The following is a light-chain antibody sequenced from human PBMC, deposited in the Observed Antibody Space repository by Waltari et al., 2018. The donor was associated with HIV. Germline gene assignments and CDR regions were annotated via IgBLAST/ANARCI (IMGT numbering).Light chain of an antibody. CDR2: DVS. CDR3: CSYAGTYTWV. V-gene: IGLV2-11*01. CDR1: STDIGDYNY. Sequence: QSALTQPRPVSGSPGQSVPIPCRGSSTDIGDYNYVSWYQQHPGQVPKLVIFDVSKRPSGVPDRFSGSKSVNTASLTISGLQAEDEADYYCCSYAGTYTWVFGGGTRLTVL. J-gene: IGLJ2*01.